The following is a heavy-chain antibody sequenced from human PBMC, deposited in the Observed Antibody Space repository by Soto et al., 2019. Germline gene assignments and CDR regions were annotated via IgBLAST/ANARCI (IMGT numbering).Heavy chain of an antibody. Sequence: KPSETLSLTCTVSNGSIGSYHWGWIRQSPGKGLEWIGSVSHSGITKYDPSLKGRVTISEDTSKNQISLSVDSVTVADTALYYCARGSARRGAAFDIWGRGTMVTVSS. D-gene: IGHD1-26*01. CDR2: VSHSGIT. J-gene: IGHJ3*02. CDR1: NGSIGSYH. CDR3: ARGSARRGAAFDI. V-gene: IGHV4-59*01.